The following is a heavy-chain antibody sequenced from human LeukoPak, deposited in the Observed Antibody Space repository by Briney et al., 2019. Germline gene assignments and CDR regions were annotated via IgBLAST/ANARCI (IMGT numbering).Heavy chain of an antibody. V-gene: IGHV3-7*01. CDR2: INQGGSDK. J-gene: IGHJ4*02. CDR1: GFTFSGHW. D-gene: IGHD1-14*01. Sequence: GGSLRLSCAASGFTFSGHWMSWVRQAPGEGLEWVANINQGGSDKYYVDSVKGRFTISRDNANDLLYLQMNSLRGEDTAVYYCTRDRSLAEDDWGQGTLVTVSS. CDR3: TRDRSLAEDD.